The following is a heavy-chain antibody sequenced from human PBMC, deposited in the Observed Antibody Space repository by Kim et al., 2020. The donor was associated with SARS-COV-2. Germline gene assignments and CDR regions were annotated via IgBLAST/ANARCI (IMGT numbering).Heavy chain of an antibody. CDR3: ARQRGTTIFGVVIRTQIAY. V-gene: IGHV4-39*01. CDR1: GGSISSSSYY. CDR2: IYYSGST. Sequence: SETLSITCTVSGGSISSSSYYWGWIRQPPGKGLEWIGSIYYSGSTYYNPSLKSRVTISVDTSKNQFSLKLSSVTAADPAVYYCARQRGTTIFGVVIRTQIAYWGQGTLVTVSS. J-gene: IGHJ4*02. D-gene: IGHD3-3*01.